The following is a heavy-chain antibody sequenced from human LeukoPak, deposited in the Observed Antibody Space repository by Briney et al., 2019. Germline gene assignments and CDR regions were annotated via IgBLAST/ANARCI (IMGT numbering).Heavy chain of an antibody. CDR2: IGGYNGDT. CDR3: ARDISGGEYY. CDR1: GYTFNSYS. Sequence: ASVKVSCKASGYTFNSYSITWFRQAPGQGLEWMGWIGGYNGDTLYPQKFQGRVTVTTDTSSSTAYMELRSLRSDDTAVYYCARDISGGEYYWGQGTLVTVSS. D-gene: IGHD3-16*01. J-gene: IGHJ4*02. V-gene: IGHV1-18*01.